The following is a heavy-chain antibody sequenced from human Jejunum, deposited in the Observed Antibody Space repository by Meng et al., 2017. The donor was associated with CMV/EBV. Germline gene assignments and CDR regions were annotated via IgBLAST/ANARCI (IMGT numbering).Heavy chain of an antibody. CDR2: ISGSGATT. CDR1: GFTFRSYA. CDR3: AKSRDSGYDLIDY. Sequence: ASGFTFRSYAMNWVRQAPGKGLEWVATISGSGATTYYADSLKGRFTISRDNSMNTVYLQLNSLRAEDTAVYYCAKSRDSGYDLIDYWGQGTLVTVSS. V-gene: IGHV3-23*01. D-gene: IGHD5-12*01. J-gene: IGHJ4*02.